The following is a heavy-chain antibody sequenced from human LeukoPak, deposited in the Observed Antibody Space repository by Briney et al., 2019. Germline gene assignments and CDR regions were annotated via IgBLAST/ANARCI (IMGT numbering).Heavy chain of an antibody. D-gene: IGHD5-24*01. CDR1: GFSFSSYG. CDR3: ASEDGHNPNLGFDY. CDR2: ISYDGRNK. V-gene: IGHV3-30*03. J-gene: IGHJ4*02. Sequence: GGSLRLSCAASGFSFSSYGMHWVRQAPGKGLEWVAVISYDGRNKYYADSVKSRFTISKDTSKNTLYLQMNSLRAEDTAVYYCASEDGHNPNLGFDYWGQGTLVTVSS.